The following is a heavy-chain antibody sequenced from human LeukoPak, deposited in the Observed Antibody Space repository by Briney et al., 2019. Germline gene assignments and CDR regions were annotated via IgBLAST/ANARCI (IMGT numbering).Heavy chain of an antibody. CDR1: GFTFSSYT. J-gene: IGHJ4*02. Sequence: GGSLRLSCAASGFTFSSYTMNWVRQAPGKGLEWVSFISGSSSYIYYADSVKGRFTISRDNAKNLLYLQMSSLRAEDTAVYYCARDKVGSTVVVPAFDYWGQGTLVTVSS. CDR2: ISGSSSYI. V-gene: IGHV3-21*01. CDR3: ARDKVGSTVVVPAFDY. D-gene: IGHD2-2*01.